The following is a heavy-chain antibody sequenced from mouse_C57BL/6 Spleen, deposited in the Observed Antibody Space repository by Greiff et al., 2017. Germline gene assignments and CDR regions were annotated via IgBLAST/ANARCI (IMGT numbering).Heavy chain of an antibody. D-gene: IGHD3-2*02. CDR1: GYTFTNYW. Sequence: QVQLKQSGAELVRPGTSVKMSCKASGYTFTNYWIGWAKQRPGHGLEWIGDIYPGGGYTNYNEKFKGKATLTADKSSSTAYMQFSSLTSEDSAIYYCARSGTAQATWFAYWGQGTLVTVSA. J-gene: IGHJ3*01. CDR2: IYPGGGYT. CDR3: ARSGTAQATWFAY. V-gene: IGHV1-63*01.